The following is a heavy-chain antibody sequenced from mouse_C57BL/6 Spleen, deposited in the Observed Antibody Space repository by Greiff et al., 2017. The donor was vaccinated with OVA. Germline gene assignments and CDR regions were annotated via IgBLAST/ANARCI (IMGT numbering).Heavy chain of an antibody. V-gene: IGHV5-4*01. CDR3: AREFITTVVAPFAY. Sequence: EVQRVESGGGLVKPGGSLKLSCAASGFTFSSYAMSWVRQTPEKRLEWVATISDGGSYTYYPDNVKGRFTISRDNAKNNLYLQMSHLKSEDTAMYYCAREFITTVVAPFAYWGQGTLVTVSA. CDR1: GFTFSSYA. J-gene: IGHJ3*01. CDR2: ISDGGSYT. D-gene: IGHD1-1*01.